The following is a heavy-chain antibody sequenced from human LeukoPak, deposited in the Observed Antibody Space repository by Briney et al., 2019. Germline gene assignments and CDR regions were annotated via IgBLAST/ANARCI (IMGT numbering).Heavy chain of an antibody. Sequence: PSETLSLTCTVSGGSISSYYWSWIRQPPGKGLEWIGYICYSGSINYNPSLKSRVTISVDTSKNQFSLKLSSVTAADTAVYYCARVKGDSYDDAFDIWGQGTMVTVSS. J-gene: IGHJ3*02. D-gene: IGHD2-21*02. CDR3: ARVKGDSYDDAFDI. V-gene: IGHV4-59*01. CDR2: ICYSGSI. CDR1: GGSISSYY.